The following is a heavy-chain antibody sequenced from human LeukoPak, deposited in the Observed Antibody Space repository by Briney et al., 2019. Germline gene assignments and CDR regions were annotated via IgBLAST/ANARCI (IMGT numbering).Heavy chain of an antibody. CDR2: ISPYRGDT. CDR1: GGTFSSYA. V-gene: IGHV1-18*01. D-gene: IGHD3-22*01. Sequence: ASVKVSCKASGGTFSSYAISWVRQAPGQGLEWMGWISPYRGDTEYAQKIQDRVSMTTDTSTSTAYMELRSLRSDDTAVYYCARQVLIVGGRYGMDVWGQGTTVTVSS. CDR3: ARQVLIVGGRYGMDV. J-gene: IGHJ6*02.